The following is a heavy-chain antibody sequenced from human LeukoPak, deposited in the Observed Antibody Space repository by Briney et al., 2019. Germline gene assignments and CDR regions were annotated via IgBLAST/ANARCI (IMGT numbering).Heavy chain of an antibody. Sequence: PSETLSLTCSVSGASVSTNDYYWAWIRQPPGRGLEWMGTLYYSGSRYYNPSLRSRVTISVDRSKNHFSLNLTSVTAADTAVYYCATSTRIRVDYFFDYWGQGNLVTVSS. V-gene: IGHV4-39*07. CDR2: LYYSGSR. D-gene: IGHD3-22*01. J-gene: IGHJ4*02. CDR1: GASVSTNDYY. CDR3: ATSTRIRVDYFFDY.